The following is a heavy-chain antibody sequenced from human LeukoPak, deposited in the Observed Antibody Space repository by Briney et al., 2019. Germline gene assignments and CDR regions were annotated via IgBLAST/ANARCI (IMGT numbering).Heavy chain of an antibody. CDR1: GGTFSSYA. Sequence: ASVKVSCKASGGTFSSYAISWVRQAPGQGLEWMGRIIPIFGTANYAQKFQGRVTITTDESTSTAYMELSSLRSEDTAVYYCARGADFWSGYYEYFQHWGQGTLVTVSS. V-gene: IGHV1-69*05. J-gene: IGHJ1*01. CDR3: ARGADFWSGYYEYFQH. D-gene: IGHD3-3*01. CDR2: IIPIFGTA.